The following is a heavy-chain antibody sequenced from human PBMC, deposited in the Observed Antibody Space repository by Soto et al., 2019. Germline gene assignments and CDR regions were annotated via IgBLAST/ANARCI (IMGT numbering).Heavy chain of an antibody. CDR3: ARGGDYYGSGSSGAYYYGMDV. D-gene: IGHD3-10*01. CDR2: IIPIFGTA. J-gene: IGHJ6*02. V-gene: IGHV1-69*13. CDR1: GGTFSSYA. Sequence: GASVKVSCKASGGTFSSYAISWVRQAPGQGREWMGGIIPIFGTANYAQKFQGRVTITADESTSTAYMELSSLRSEDTAVYYCARGGDYYGSGSSGAYYYGMDVRGQGXTVTVYS.